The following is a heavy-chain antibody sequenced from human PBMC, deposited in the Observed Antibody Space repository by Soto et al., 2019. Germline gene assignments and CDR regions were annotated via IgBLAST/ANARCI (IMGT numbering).Heavy chain of an antibody. J-gene: IGHJ6*02. D-gene: IGHD2-2*01. V-gene: IGHV3-30*18. CDR2: TSYDGTNE. CDR3: AKGDEYLGYYYGMDV. CDR1: EFTFSSFG. Sequence: QEQLVESGGGVVQPGRALRLSCAASEFTFSSFGIHWVRQAPGKGLEWVAVTSYDGTNEYYADSVKGRFTISRDNSKNTRWLQMNSLRAEDTAVYYCAKGDEYLGYYYGMDVWGQGTTVTVSS.